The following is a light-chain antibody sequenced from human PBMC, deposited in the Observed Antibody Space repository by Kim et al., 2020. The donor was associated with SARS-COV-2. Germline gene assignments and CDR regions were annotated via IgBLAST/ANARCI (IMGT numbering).Light chain of an antibody. V-gene: IGLV3-1*01. CDR1: DLGNKY. CDR3: QAWDSSAVV. J-gene: IGLJ3*02. CDR2: EDN. Sequence: SYELTQPPSMSVSPGQTVSITCSGDDLGNKYVSWYQQRPGQSPVLVMYEDNKRPSGIPERFSGSNSGNTAALTISGTQAMDEADYYCQAWDSSAVVFGGGTKLTVL.